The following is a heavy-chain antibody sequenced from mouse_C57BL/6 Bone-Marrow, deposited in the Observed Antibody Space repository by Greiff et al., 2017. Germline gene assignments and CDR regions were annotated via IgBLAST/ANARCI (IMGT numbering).Heavy chain of an antibody. V-gene: IGHV5-17*01. CDR1: GFTFSDYG. CDR3: ARGILLRWYFDV. CDR2: ISSGSSTI. Sequence: DVMLVESGGGLVKPGGSLKLSCAASGFTFSDYGMHWVRQAPEKGLEWVAYISSGSSTIYYADTVKGRFTISRDNAKNTLFLQMTSLRSEDTAMYYCARGILLRWYFDVWGTGTTVTVSS. J-gene: IGHJ1*03. D-gene: IGHD1-1*01.